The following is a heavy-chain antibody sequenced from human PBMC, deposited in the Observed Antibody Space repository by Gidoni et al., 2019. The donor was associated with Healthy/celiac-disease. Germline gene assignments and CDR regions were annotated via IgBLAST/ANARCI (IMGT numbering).Heavy chain of an antibody. D-gene: IGHD2-2*01. CDR3: AREVVERVGYCSSTSCPTYYYYGMDV. Sequence: QVQLQQWGAGLLKPSETLSLTCAVYGGSFSGYYWSWIRQPPGKGLEWIGEINHRGRNNSNPSLKSRVTISVDTSKNQFSLKLSSVTAADTAVYYCAREVVERVGYCSSTSCPTYYYYGMDVWGQGTTVTVSS. CDR1: GGSFSGYY. CDR2: INHRGRN. V-gene: IGHV4-34*01. J-gene: IGHJ6*02.